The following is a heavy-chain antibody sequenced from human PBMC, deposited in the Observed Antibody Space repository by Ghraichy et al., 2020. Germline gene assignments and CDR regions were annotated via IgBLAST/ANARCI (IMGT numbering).Heavy chain of an antibody. CDR1: GGSISSSNW. CDR3: ATVLLGDSSEGLGMDV. D-gene: IGHD6-19*01. J-gene: IGHJ6*02. CDR2: IYHSGST. V-gene: IGHV4-4*02. Sequence: SETLSLTCAVSGGSISSSNWWSWVRQPPGKGLEWIGEIYHSGSTNYNPSLKSRVTISVDKSKNQFSLKLSSVTAADTAVYYCATVLLGDSSEGLGMDVWGQGTTVTVSS.